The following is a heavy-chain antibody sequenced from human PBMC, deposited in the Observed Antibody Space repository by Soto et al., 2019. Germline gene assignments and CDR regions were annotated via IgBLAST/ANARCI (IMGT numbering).Heavy chain of an antibody. V-gene: IGHV3-13*01. Sequence: GGSLRLSCVASGFILSGYDMHWVRQATGEGLEWVSAIGTAGDSYYSGSVKGRFTISRGNAENSVYLQMNSLRAGDTAVYYCARAGYDSSGYYFYAMDVWGPGTTVTVSS. J-gene: IGHJ6*02. D-gene: IGHD3-22*01. CDR2: IGTAGDS. CDR1: GFILSGYD. CDR3: ARAGYDSSGYYFYAMDV.